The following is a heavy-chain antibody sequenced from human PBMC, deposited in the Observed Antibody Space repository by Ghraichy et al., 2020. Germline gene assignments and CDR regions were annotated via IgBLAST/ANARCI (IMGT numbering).Heavy chain of an antibody. V-gene: IGHV4-34*01. J-gene: IGHJ5*02. Sequence: SETLSLTCAVYGGSFSGYYWSWIRQPPGKGLVWIGEINHSGSTNYNPSLKSRVTISVDTSKNQFSLKLSSVTAADTAVYYCARGREVRGALQNKKFNWFDPWGQGTLVTVSS. CDR1: GGSFSGYY. CDR3: ARGREVRGALQNKKFNWFDP. D-gene: IGHD3-10*01. CDR2: INHSGST.